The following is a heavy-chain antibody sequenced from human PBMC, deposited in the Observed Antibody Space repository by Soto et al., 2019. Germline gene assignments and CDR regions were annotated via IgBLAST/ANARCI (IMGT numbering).Heavy chain of an antibody. CDR3: ARAPTAMATLYNWFDP. CDR2: INAGNGNT. CDR1: GYTFTSYA. Sequence: ASVKVSCKASGYTFTSYAMHWVRQAPGQRLEWMGWINAGNGNTKYSQKFQGRVTITADESTSTAYMELSSLRSEDTAVYYCARAPTAMATLYNWFDPWGQGTLVTVSS. D-gene: IGHD5-18*01. J-gene: IGHJ5*02. V-gene: IGHV1-3*01.